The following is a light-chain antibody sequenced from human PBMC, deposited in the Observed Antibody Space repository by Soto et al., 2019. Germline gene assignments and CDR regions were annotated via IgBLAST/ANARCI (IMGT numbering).Light chain of an antibody. Sequence: IRITQSPSTLSGSVGDRVTIICRASQSISSWLAWYQQKPGKAPKLLIYAASTLQSGVPSRFSGSGSGTEFTLTISSLQPDDFATYYCQQYNSYSWTFGQGTKVDIK. V-gene: IGKV1-5*03. CDR3: QQYNSYSWT. J-gene: IGKJ1*01. CDR1: QSISSW. CDR2: AAS.